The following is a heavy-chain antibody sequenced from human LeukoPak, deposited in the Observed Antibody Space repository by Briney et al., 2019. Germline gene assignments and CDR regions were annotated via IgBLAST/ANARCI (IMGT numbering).Heavy chain of an antibody. V-gene: IGHV4-34*01. CDR2: ISHTEGT. Sequence: SVTLSLTCGVFGVSINDYYWSWIRQCPGKGLEWIGEISHTEGTRYNPSLESRVTMSVGTSENQLSLKLIFVTAADTAVYYCARIRCGHSGSVCYNHWGLGTLVTVSS. D-gene: IGHD3-9*01. J-gene: IGHJ4*02. CDR3: ARIRCGHSGSVCYNH. CDR1: GVSINDYY.